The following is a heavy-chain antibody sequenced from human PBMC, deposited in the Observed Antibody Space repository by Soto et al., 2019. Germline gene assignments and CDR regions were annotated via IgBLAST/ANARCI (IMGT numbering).Heavy chain of an antibody. CDR3: VVVVAATLYGMDV. CDR2: ISSNGGST. J-gene: IGHJ6*02. D-gene: IGHD2-15*01. Sequence: PGGSLRLSCSASGFTFSSYAMYWVRQAPGKGLEYVSAISSNGGSTYYADSVKGRFTISRDNSKNTLYLQMSSLRAEYTAVYYCVVVVAATLYGMDVWGQGTTVTVSS. CDR1: GFTFSSYA. V-gene: IGHV3-64D*08.